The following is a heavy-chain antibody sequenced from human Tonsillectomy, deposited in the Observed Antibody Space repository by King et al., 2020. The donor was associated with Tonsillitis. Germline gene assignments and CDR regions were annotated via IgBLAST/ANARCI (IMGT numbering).Heavy chain of an antibody. V-gene: IGHV1-2*02. CDR1: GYTFIDYY. CDR3: ARDGVPAALLRGWFDP. Sequence: VQLVQSGAEVKRPGASVKVSCKASGYTFIDYYMHWVRQAPGQGLEWMGWINPNIGDTNFAQKFQGRVTMTRDTSISTAYMELNNLRSDDTAVYYCARDGVPAALLRGWFDPWGQGTLVTVSS. CDR2: INPNIGDT. J-gene: IGHJ5*02. D-gene: IGHD2-2*01.